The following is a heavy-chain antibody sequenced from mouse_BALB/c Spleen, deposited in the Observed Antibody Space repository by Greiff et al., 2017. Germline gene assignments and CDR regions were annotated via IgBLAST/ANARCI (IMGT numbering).Heavy chain of an antibody. Sequence: EVKFVESGGGLVKPGGSLKLSCAASGFTFSSYTMSWVRQTPVKRLEWVATISSGGSYTYYPDSVMGRFTISRDNAKNTLYLQMSSLKSEDTAMYYCTREHYGSCYFDVWGAGTTGTVSS. J-gene: IGHJ1*01. V-gene: IGHV5-6-4*01. CDR1: GFTFSSYT. CDR3: TREHYGSCYFDV. D-gene: IGHD2-2*01. CDR2: ISSGGSYT.